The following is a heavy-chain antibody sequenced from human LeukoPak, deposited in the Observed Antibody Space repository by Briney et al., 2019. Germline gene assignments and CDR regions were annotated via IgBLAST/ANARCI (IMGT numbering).Heavy chain of an antibody. V-gene: IGHV3-48*01. CDR2: IGSSSSTI. Sequence: PGGSLRLSCAASGFTFSSYSMNWVRQAPGKGLEWVSYIGSSSSTIYYADSVKGRFTISRDNAKNSLYLQMNSLRAEDTAVYYCARGQSSSDLYYYYYMDVWGKGTTVTVSS. CDR1: GFTFSSYS. CDR3: ARGQSSSDLYYYYYMDV. J-gene: IGHJ6*03. D-gene: IGHD6-6*01.